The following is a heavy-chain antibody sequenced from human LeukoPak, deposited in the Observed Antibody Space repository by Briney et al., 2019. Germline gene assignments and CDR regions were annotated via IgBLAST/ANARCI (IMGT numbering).Heavy chain of an antibody. CDR1: GFSFDDYD. CDR2: INWNGGST. J-gene: IGHJ3*02. V-gene: IGHV3-20*04. Sequence: SGGSLRLSCAASGFSFDDYDMSWVRQAPGKGLEWVSGINWNGGSTGYADSVKGRFTISRDNSKNTLYLQMNSLRAEDTAMYYCARDRLTNDAFDIWGQGTMVTVSS. CDR3: ARDRLTNDAFDI. D-gene: IGHD2-8*01.